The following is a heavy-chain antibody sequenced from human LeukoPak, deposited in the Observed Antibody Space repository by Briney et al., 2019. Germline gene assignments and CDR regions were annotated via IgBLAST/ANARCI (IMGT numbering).Heavy chain of an antibody. CDR2: ISYDGSNK. V-gene: IGHV3-30-3*01. Sequence: GRSLRLSCAASGFTFGSYAMHWVRQAPGKGLEWVAVISYDGSNKYYADSVKGRFTISRDNSKNTLYLQMNSLRAEDTAVYYCARDRGRDDFWSGYYPTYYYYGMDVWGQGPTVTVSS. J-gene: IGHJ6*02. D-gene: IGHD3-3*01. CDR3: ARDRGRDDFWSGYYPTYYYYGMDV. CDR1: GFTFGSYA.